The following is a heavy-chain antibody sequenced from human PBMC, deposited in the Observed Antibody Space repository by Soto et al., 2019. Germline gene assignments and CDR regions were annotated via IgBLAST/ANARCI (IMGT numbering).Heavy chain of an antibody. CDR3: ARLKQDSAVA. V-gene: IGHV1-8*01. Sequence: QVQLVQSGAEVKKPGASVKVSCKASGYTFTSYDINWGRLATGQGLEWMGWMNPNSGNTAYAQKFQGRVPITRNTSISTAYMELSSLRSEDTAVYYCARLKQDSAVAWGQGTLVTVSS. D-gene: IGHD2-2*01. CDR2: MNPNSGNT. J-gene: IGHJ5*02. CDR1: GYTFTSYD.